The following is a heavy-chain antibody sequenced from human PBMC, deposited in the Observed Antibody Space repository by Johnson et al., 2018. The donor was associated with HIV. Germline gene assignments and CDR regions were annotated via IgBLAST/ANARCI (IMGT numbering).Heavy chain of an antibody. CDR3: ARGQIAARWSDALHF. CDR1: GFSFSDYY. Sequence: QEQLVESGGGLVKPGGSLRLSCEASGFSFSDYYMSWIRQAPGKGLEWISYMSSSGSTIYHAESVKGRFTISRDNAKNSLYLQMNSLRVEDTAVYYCARGQIAARWSDALHFWGQGTKVTISS. J-gene: IGHJ3*01. CDR2: MSSSGSTI. V-gene: IGHV3-11*04. D-gene: IGHD6-6*01.